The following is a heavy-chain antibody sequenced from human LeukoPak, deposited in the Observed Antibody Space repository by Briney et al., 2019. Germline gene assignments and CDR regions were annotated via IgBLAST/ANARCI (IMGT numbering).Heavy chain of an antibody. CDR3: ARPANSYGPTQSSIYYFDY. CDR1: GYTFTSNY. Sequence: GASVKVSCKASGYTFTSNYIHWVRQAPGQGLEWMGWINTNTGNPTYAQGFTGRFVFSLDTSVSTAYLQISSLKAEDTAVYYCARPANSYGPTQSSIYYFDYWGQGTLVTVSS. CDR2: INTNTGNP. J-gene: IGHJ4*02. D-gene: IGHD5-18*01. V-gene: IGHV7-4-1*02.